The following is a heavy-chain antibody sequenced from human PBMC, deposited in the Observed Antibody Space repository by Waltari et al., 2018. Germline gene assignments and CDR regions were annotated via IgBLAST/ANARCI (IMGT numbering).Heavy chain of an antibody. CDR3: ARGPYSDGWCYIDY. J-gene: IGHJ4*02. CDR1: GFTFSTYW. D-gene: IGHD5-18*01. CDR2: ISTDGSST. V-gene: IGHV3-74*01. Sequence: EVQLVESGGGLVQPGGSLRLSCAASGFTFSTYWMHWVRQAPGKGLVWVSRISTDGSSTTDADSGKGRFTISRDNAKNTLYLQMNSLRAEDTAVYYCARGPYSDGWCYIDYWGQGSLVTVSS.